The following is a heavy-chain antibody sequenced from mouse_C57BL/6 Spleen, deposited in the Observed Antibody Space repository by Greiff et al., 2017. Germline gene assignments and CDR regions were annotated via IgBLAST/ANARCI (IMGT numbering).Heavy chain of an antibody. CDR3: ARGDCGGGFWYFDV. CDR2: ISSGSSTL. Sequence: EVHLVESGGGLVKPGGSLKLSCAASGFTFSDYGMHWVRQAPEKGLEWVAYISSGSSTLYYADTVKGRFTISRDNAKNTLFLQMTSLRSEDTALYYCARGDCGGGFWYFDVWGTGTTVTVSS. V-gene: IGHV5-17*01. J-gene: IGHJ1*03. D-gene: IGHD1-1*02. CDR1: GFTFSDYG.